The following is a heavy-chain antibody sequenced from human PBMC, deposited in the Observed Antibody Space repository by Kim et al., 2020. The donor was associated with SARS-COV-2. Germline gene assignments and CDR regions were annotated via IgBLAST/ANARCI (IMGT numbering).Heavy chain of an antibody. J-gene: IGHJ4*02. D-gene: IGHD6-19*01. CDR3: ARHEGIAVAIDY. Sequence: NYSPSFQGHVTISADKSISTAYLQWSSLKASDTAMYYCARHEGIAVAIDYWGQGTVVTVSS. V-gene: IGHV5-10-1*01.